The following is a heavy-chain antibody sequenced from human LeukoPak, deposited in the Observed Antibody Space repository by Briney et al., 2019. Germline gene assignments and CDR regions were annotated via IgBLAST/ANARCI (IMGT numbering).Heavy chain of an antibody. CDR2: IYYSGSS. Sequence: SETLSLTCTVSGGSINNGGYYWSWIRQHPGKGLEWIGYIYYSGSSYYNPSLRSRVTISVDTSKNHFSLKLSSVTAADTAVYYCARDRDGYNSFDYWGQGTLVTVSS. D-gene: IGHD5-24*01. CDR1: GGSINNGGYY. J-gene: IGHJ4*02. V-gene: IGHV4-31*03. CDR3: ARDRDGYNSFDY.